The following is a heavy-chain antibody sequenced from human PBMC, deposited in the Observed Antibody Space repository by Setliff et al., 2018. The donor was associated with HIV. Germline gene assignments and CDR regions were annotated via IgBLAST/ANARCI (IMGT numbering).Heavy chain of an antibody. CDR1: GYTFTSYG. V-gene: IGHV1-18*01. CDR2: ISAYNGDA. CDR3: ARMQAYYNFWRSTYYFDY. D-gene: IGHD3-3*01. J-gene: IGHJ4*02. Sequence: ASVKVSCKASGYTFTSYGLSWVRQAPGQGLEWVGWISAYNGDAYYAEKFQGRVTMTTDTSTTAVSMELTNLRSDDTAVYLCARMQAYYNFWRSTYYFDYWGQGTPVTVSS.